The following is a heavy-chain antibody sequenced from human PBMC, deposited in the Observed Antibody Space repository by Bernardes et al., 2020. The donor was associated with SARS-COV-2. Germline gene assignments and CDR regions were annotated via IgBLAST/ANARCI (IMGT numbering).Heavy chain of an antibody. CDR3: ARLEFLLSLYYFDY. Sequence: SKTLSLTCIVSGGSVNTHNYYWGWIRQPPGKGLEWIGNVHSTGNTFYNASLRSRVTISVDTSMNQFSLRLSSVTAADTGLYFCARLEFLLSLYYFDYWGPGTMVTVSS. D-gene: IGHD3-10*01. CDR1: GGSVNTHNYY. J-gene: IGHJ4*02. V-gene: IGHV4-39*01. CDR2: VHSTGNT.